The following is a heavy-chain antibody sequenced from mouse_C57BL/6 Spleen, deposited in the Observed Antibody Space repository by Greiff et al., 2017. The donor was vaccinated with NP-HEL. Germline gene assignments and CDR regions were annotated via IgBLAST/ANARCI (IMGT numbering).Heavy chain of an antibody. V-gene: IGHV5-6*01. CDR2: ISSGGSYT. D-gene: IGHD2-2*01. Sequence: EVQLQESGGDLVKPGGSLKLSCAASGFTFSSYGMSWVRQTPDKRLEWVATISSGGSYTYYPDSVKGRFTISRDNAKNTLYLQMSSLKSEDTAMYYCARHMVTTGYYFDYWGQGTTLTVSS. CDR1: GFTFSSYG. J-gene: IGHJ2*01. CDR3: ARHMVTTGYYFDY.